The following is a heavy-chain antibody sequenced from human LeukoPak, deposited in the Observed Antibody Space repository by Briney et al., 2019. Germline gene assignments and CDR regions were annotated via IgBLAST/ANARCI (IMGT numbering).Heavy chain of an antibody. CDR2: IYYSGST. V-gene: IGHV4-59*08. CDR1: GGSISSYY. CDR3: ARQRDPTYSSRFPPTNWFDP. D-gene: IGHD6-13*01. Sequence: PSETLSLTCTVSGGSISSYYWSWIRQPPGKGLEWIGYIYYSGSTNYNPSLKSRVTISVDTSKNQFSLKLSSVTAADTAVYYCARQRDPTYSSRFPPTNWFDPWGQGTLVTVSS. J-gene: IGHJ5*02.